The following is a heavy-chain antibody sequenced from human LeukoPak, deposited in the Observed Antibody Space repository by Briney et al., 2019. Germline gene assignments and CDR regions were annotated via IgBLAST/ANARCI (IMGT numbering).Heavy chain of an antibody. V-gene: IGHV4-59*01. D-gene: IGHD3-10*01. CDR2: IYYSGST. CDR3: GRTEYYFDY. J-gene: IGHJ4*02. Sequence: SETLSLTCTVSGGSISSYYWSWIRQPPGKGLEWIGYIYYSGSTHYNPSLKSRVTMSADTSKNQFSLKLSSVTAADTAVYYCGRTEYYFDYWGQGTLVTVSS. CDR1: GGSISSYY.